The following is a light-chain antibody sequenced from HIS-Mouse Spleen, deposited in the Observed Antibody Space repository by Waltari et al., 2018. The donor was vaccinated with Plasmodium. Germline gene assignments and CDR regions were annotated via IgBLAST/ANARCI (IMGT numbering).Light chain of an antibody. V-gene: IGLV1-40*01. J-gene: IGLJ3*02. CDR1: SSNIGAGYD. CDR3: QSYDSSLSGSWV. CDR2: GNS. Sequence: QSVLTQPPSVSGAPGQRVTISCTGTSSNIGAGYDVHWYQQLPGTAPKLPIYGNSTRPSGVPDRFSGTKSGTSASLAITGLQAEDEADYYCQSYDSSLSGSWVFGGGTKLTVL.